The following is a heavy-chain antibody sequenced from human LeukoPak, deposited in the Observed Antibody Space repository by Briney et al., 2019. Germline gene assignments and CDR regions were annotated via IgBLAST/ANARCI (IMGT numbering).Heavy chain of an antibody. Sequence: SDTQSLICAVYGQFLSRYYGRWTRHPRGEGREWIGEDKHIRSTNDNPSLKSRVIISVDTSKNQFSLKLRSVTAADTAVYYCASRRRIAPAATDYWGQGTLVTVSS. V-gene: IGHV4-34*01. D-gene: IGHD2-2*01. CDR1: GQFLSRYY. CDR2: DKHIRST. CDR3: ASRRRIAPAATDY. J-gene: IGHJ4*02.